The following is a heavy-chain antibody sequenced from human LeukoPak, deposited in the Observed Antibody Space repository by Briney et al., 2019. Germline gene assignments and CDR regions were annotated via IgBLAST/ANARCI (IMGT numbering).Heavy chain of an antibody. Sequence: SETLSLTCTVSGGSISSSSYYWGWIRQPPGKGLEWIGSIYYSGSTYYNPSLKSRVTISVDTSKNQFSLKLSSVTAADTAVYYCARERDYDFWSGYYSRLFAFDIWGQGTMVTVSS. CDR1: GGSISSSSYY. CDR2: IYYSGST. V-gene: IGHV4-39*02. CDR3: ARERDYDFWSGYYSRLFAFDI. D-gene: IGHD3-3*01. J-gene: IGHJ3*02.